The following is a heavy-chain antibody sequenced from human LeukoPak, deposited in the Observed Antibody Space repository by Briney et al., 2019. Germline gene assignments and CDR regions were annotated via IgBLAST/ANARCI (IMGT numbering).Heavy chain of an antibody. Sequence: GGSLRLSCAASGFTFSSYWMHWVRQAPGKGLVWVSRINSDGSSTSYADSVKGRSTISRDNAKNSLYLQMNSLRAEDTAVYYCARVLGYSGYDGFDYWGQGTLVTVSS. J-gene: IGHJ4*02. D-gene: IGHD5-12*01. V-gene: IGHV3-74*01. CDR1: GFTFSSYW. CDR3: ARVLGYSGYDGFDY. CDR2: INSDGSST.